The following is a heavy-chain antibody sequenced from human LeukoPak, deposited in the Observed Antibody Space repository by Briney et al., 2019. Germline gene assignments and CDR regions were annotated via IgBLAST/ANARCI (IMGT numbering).Heavy chain of an antibody. CDR1: GYTFTSYG. V-gene: IGHV1-18*01. CDR3: ARGITIFGVVTLPLNY. D-gene: IGHD3-3*01. Sequence: GASVKVSCKASGYTFTSYGISWVRQAPGQGLEWMGWISAYNGNTNYAQKLQGRVTMTTDTSTSTAYMELRSLRSEDTAVYYCARGITIFGVVTLPLNYWGQGTLVTVSS. J-gene: IGHJ4*02. CDR2: ISAYNGNT.